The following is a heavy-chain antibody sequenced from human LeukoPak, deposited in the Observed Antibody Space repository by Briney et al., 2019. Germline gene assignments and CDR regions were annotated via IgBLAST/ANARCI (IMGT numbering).Heavy chain of an antibody. CDR1: GFTFSSYA. V-gene: IGHV1-69*05. Sequence: GGSLRLSCAASGFTFSSYAISWVRQAPGQGLEWMGRIIPIFGTANYAQKFQGRVTITTDESTSTAYMELSSLRSEDTAVYYCARSGREYCYYYYMDVWGKGTTVTVSS. J-gene: IGHJ6*03. D-gene: IGHD2-15*01. CDR3: ARSGREYCYYYYMDV. CDR2: IIPIFGTA.